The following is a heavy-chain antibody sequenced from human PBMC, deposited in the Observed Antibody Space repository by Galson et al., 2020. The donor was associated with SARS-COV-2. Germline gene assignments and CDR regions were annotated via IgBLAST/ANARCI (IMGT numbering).Heavy chain of an antibody. J-gene: IGHJ3*01. V-gene: IGHV4-30-4*07. CDR1: GSSITSDGYS. D-gene: IGHD1-7*01. Sequence: SETLSLTCAVSGSSITSDGYSWAWIRQPPGRGREWIFYIYYIGRSYYKASLESRLTISVDKSRNQFSLKLNSVTAADTAVYYCARGRTRDDAFDVWGQGTMVAV. CDR3: ARGRTRDDAFDV. CDR2: IYYIGRS.